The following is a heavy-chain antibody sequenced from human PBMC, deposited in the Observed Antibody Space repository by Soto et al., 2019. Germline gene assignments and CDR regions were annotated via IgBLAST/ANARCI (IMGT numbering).Heavy chain of an antibody. V-gene: IGHV4-39*01. CDR3: ARHLGPTGVMD. CDR1: GAYMGIVASF. CDR2: IGPGGNS. J-gene: IGHJ4*02. Sequence: QLQLQESGPGLVSPPEPRSLTCPVSGAYMGIVASFWGWTRQSQGKGLEWIASIGPGGNSNYNPSLKSRVTISSDASTNHFSLTVTSVTAADTAIYYCARHLGPTGVMDWGKGLLVTVSS. D-gene: IGHD3-16*01.